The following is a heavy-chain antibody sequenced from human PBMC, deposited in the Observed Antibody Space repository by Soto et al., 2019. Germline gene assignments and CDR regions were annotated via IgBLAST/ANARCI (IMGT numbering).Heavy chain of an antibody. V-gene: IGHV3-33*01. CDR3: ASDPEESHCGGDCYLAY. Sequence: QVQLVESGGGVVQPGRSLRLSCAASGFTFSSWGMHWVRQTPGEGLEWVALIWYDGSNKYYADSVKGRFTISRDNSKRMVYLQMNSLRVKDTAVYYCASDPEESHCGGDCYLAYWGQGTRVTVSS. CDR2: IWYDGSNK. CDR1: GFTFSSWG. J-gene: IGHJ4*02. D-gene: IGHD2-21*02.